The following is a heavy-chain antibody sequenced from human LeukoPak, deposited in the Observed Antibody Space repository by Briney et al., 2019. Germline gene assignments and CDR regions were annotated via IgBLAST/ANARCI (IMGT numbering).Heavy chain of an antibody. V-gene: IGHV3-48*03. CDR1: GFTFSSYE. J-gene: IGHJ6*03. CDR2: ISSSGSTI. Sequence: PGGSLRLSCAASGFTFSSYEMNWVRQAPGRGLEWVSYISSSGSTIYYADSVKGRFTISRDNVKNSLYLKMNSLRAEDTAVYYCAGEDLRRYMDVWGKGTMVTVSS. CDR3: AGEDLRRYMDV.